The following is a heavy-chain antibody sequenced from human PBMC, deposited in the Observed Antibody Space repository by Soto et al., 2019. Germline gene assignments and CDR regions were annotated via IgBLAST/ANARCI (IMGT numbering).Heavy chain of an antibody. V-gene: IGHV4-31*03. CDR1: GGSISSCGYY. Sequence: SETLSLTCTVSGGSISSCGYYWIWIRQHPGKGLEWIGYIYNSGTTYYNPSLKSRVTISVDTSKNQFSLKLSSVTAADTAVYYCAREGSGMDVWGQGTTVTVSS. CDR3: AREGSGMDV. J-gene: IGHJ6*02. CDR2: IYNSGTT.